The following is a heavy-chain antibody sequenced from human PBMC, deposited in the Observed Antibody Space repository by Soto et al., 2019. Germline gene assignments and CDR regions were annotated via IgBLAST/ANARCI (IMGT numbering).Heavy chain of an antibody. CDR2: ISGSGGST. CDR1: GFTFSSYA. D-gene: IGHD5-18*01. V-gene: IGHV3-23*01. Sequence: GGSLRLSCGASGFTFSSYAMSWVRQAPGKXLEWVSAISGSGGSTYYADSVKGRFTISRDNSKNTLYLQMNSLRAEDTAVYYCAKVGIQLWPKHYYYYYGMDVWGQGTTVTVSS. J-gene: IGHJ6*02. CDR3: AKVGIQLWPKHYYYYYGMDV.